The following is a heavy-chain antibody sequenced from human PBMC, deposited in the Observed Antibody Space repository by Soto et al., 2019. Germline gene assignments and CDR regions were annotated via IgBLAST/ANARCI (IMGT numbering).Heavy chain of an antibody. V-gene: IGHV3-23*01. J-gene: IGHJ6*02. Sequence: XVSLRLTCAASGFTYRSYAMSWVRQAPGKGLEWVSAISGSGGSTYYADSVKGRFTISRDNSKNTLYLQMNSLRAEDTAVYYCATDSSGSARRNYYYYYGMDVWGQGTTVTVSS. CDR2: ISGSGGST. CDR3: ATDSSGSARRNYYYYYGMDV. D-gene: IGHD6-19*01. CDR1: GFTYRSYA.